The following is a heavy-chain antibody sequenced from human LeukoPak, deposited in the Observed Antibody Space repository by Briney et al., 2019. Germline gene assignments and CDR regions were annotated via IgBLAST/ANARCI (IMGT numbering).Heavy chain of an antibody. Sequence: GGSLRLSCAASGFTFSTYNMNWVRQAPGKGLEWVSFISSGSRIIYYADSVKGRFTVSRDNAKNSLYLQMNSLRDEDTAVYYCARNPAGIGDYWGQGTLFTVSS. J-gene: IGHJ4*02. CDR3: ARNPAGIGDY. V-gene: IGHV3-48*02. D-gene: IGHD1-26*01. CDR1: GFTFSTYN. CDR2: ISSGSRII.